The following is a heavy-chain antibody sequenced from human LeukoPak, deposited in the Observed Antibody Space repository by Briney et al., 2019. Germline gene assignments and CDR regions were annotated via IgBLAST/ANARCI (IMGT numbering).Heavy chain of an antibody. Sequence: PSETLSLTCTVSGGSISSYYWSWIRQPAGKGLEWIGRIYTSGSTNYNPSLKSRVTMSVDTSKNQFSLKLSSVTAADTAVYYCARDRGPYYDFWSGYSGEGDAFDIWGQGTMVTVSS. CDR2: IYTSGST. D-gene: IGHD3-3*01. J-gene: IGHJ3*02. V-gene: IGHV4-4*07. CDR3: ARDRGPYYDFWSGYSGEGDAFDI. CDR1: GGSISSYY.